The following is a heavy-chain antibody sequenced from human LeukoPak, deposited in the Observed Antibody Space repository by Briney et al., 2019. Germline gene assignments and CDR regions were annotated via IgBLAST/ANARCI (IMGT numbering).Heavy chain of an antibody. V-gene: IGHV1-3*01. D-gene: IGHD6-19*01. Sequence: ASVKVSCKTSGYTFTRCAVHWVRQAPGQRLEWMGWIHADSGNTKYSQKLQGRVTIARDTSASTIYMELSSLRFEDAAGYFCTIGLAGDWDAFDIWGLGT. CDR3: TIGLAGDWDAFDI. CDR2: IHADSGNT. J-gene: IGHJ3*02. CDR1: GYTFTRCA.